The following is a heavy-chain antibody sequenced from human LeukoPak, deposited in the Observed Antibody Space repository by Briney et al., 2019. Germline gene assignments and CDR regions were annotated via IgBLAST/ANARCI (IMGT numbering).Heavy chain of an antibody. D-gene: IGHD3-9*01. CDR2: ISSNGGST. Sequence: PGGSLRLSCAASGFTFSSYAMHWVRQAPGKGLEYVSAISSNGGSTYYANSVKGRFTISRDNSKNTLYLQMGSLRAEDMAVYYCARGRTYYDILIGYSPCDYWGQGTLVTVSS. V-gene: IGHV3-64*01. CDR1: GFTFSSYA. J-gene: IGHJ4*02. CDR3: ARGRTYYDILIGYSPCDY.